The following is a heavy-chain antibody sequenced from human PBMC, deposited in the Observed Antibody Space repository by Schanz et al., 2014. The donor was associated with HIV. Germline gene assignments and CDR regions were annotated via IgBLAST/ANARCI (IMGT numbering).Heavy chain of an antibody. Sequence: VQLVESGGGLVQPGRSLRLSCEASGFTFDDYAMHWVRQAPGKGLEWVSGISWNSGSIGYADSVKGRFTISRDNAKNTLYLQMHSLRVEDTAVYFCARDYYYSIDVWGQGTTVIVSS. CDR1: GFTFDDYA. CDR3: ARDYYYSIDV. CDR2: ISWNSGSI. J-gene: IGHJ6*02. V-gene: IGHV3-9*01.